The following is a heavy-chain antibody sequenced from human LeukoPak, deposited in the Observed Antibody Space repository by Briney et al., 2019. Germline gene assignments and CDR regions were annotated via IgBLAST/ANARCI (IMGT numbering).Heavy chain of an antibody. CDR2: ISGSADNT. Sequence: GGSLRLSCAASGFTFNNYGMSWVRQAPGKGMDWVSAISGSADNTYYVDSVKGRFTISRANAKNSLYLQMNSLRADDTAVYYCAELGITMIGGVWGKGTTVTISS. D-gene: IGHD3-10*02. J-gene: IGHJ6*04. V-gene: IGHV3-23*01. CDR3: AELGITMIGGV. CDR1: GFTFNNYG.